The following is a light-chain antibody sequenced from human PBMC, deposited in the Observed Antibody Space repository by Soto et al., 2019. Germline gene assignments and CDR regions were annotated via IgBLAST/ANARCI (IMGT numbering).Light chain of an antibody. CDR1: QSVSIY. J-gene: IGKJ5*01. Sequence: EIVLAQSPATLSLSPGERATLSCRDSQSVSIYLAWYQQKPGQAPRLLIYDASNRATGIPARFSGSGSGTDFTLTISSLEPEDFAVYYCQQRSKWPPKITFGQGTRLEIK. CDR3: QQRSKWPPKIT. CDR2: DAS. V-gene: IGKV3-11*01.